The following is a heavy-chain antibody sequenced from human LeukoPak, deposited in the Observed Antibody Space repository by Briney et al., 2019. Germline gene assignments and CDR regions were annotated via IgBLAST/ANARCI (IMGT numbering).Heavy chain of an antibody. J-gene: IGHJ4*02. CDR2: ISYDGSWM. CDR3: ARGRGSGSFLIDY. Sequence: EGSLRLSCAASGFTFSDYAMHWVRQAPGKGLEWVAVISYDGSWMYYADSVKGRFTVSRDNSKSTLYLQMDSPRVEDTAVNFCARGRGSGSFLIDYWGQGTLVTVSS. CDR1: GFTFSDYA. D-gene: IGHD3-10*01. V-gene: IGHV3-30*04.